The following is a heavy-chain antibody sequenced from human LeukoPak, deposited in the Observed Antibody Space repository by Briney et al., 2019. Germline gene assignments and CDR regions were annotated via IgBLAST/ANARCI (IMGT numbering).Heavy chain of an antibody. CDR1: GGSFSGYY. CDR3: ARGTVTTASDY. D-gene: IGHD4-11*01. CDR2: INHSGST. Sequence: ASETLSLTCAVYGGSFSGYYWSWIRQPPGKGLEWIGEINHSGSTNYNPSLKSRVTISVDTSKNQFSLKLSSVTAADTAVYYCARGTVTTASDYWGQGTLVTVSS. V-gene: IGHV4-34*01. J-gene: IGHJ4*02.